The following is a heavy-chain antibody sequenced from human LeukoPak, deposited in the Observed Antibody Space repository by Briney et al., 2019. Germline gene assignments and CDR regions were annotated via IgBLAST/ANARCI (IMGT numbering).Heavy chain of an antibody. Sequence: GESLKISCKGSGYSFTNYWIGWVRQMPGKGLEWMGIIYPGDSDTRYRPSFQGQVTISADKSINTAYLQWSSPKASDTAMYYCARREYCSGDGCFLSWFDPWGQGTLVTVSS. D-gene: IGHD2-15*01. CDR2: IYPGDSDT. CDR3: ARREYCSGDGCFLSWFDP. J-gene: IGHJ5*02. CDR1: GYSFTNYW. V-gene: IGHV5-51*01.